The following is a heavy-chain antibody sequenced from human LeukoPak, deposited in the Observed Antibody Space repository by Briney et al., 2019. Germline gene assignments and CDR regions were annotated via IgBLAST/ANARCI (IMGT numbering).Heavy chain of an antibody. J-gene: IGHJ4*02. V-gene: IGHV4-31*03. CDR3: ARGNDFWSGYLFDY. D-gene: IGHD3-3*01. CDR2: IYYSGST. CDR1: GGSISSGGYY. Sequence: SETLSLTCTVSGGSISSGGYYWSWIRQHPGKGLEWIGYIYYSGSTYYNPSLKSRVTISVDMSKNQFSLKLSSVTAADTAVYYCARGNDFWSGYLFDYWGQGTLVTVSS.